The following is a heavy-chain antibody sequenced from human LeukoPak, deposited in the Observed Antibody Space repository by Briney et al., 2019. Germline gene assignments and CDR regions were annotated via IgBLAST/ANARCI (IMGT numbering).Heavy chain of an antibody. D-gene: IGHD2-2*01. Sequence: GGSLRLSCAASGFTFNSYSMNWVRQAPGKGLEWVSSIRSSGSPVYYADSVKGRFTISRDNSKNTLYLQMNSLRAEDTAVYYCAKGGSNDYWGQGTLVTVSS. CDR3: AKGGSNDY. J-gene: IGHJ4*02. V-gene: IGHV3-48*01. CDR2: IRSSGSPV. CDR1: GFTFNSYS.